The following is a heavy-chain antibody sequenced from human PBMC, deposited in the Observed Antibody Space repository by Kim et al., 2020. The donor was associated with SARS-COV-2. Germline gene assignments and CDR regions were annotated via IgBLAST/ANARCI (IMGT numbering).Heavy chain of an antibody. D-gene: IGHD6-19*01. J-gene: IGHJ4*02. CDR1: GGTFKNYA. CDR3: ARHGTVVDT. V-gene: IGHV1-69*13. Sequence: SVKVSCKASGGTFKNYAISWVRQAPGQGLEWMGGIIPVFGTANYAQTFQGRVTITADESTTIVYMELSSLRSEDTAVYYCARHGTVVDTWGQGTLVTVSS. CDR2: IIPVFGTA.